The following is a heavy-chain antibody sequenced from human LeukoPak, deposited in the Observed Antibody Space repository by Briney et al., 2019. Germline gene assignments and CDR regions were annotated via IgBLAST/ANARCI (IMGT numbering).Heavy chain of an antibody. CDR2: INPSGSST. CDR3: ARDVEYESSGYKVYAFDV. D-gene: IGHD3-22*01. J-gene: IGHJ3*01. CDR1: GYSFTSHY. V-gene: IGHV1-46*01. Sequence: ASVKVSCKASGYSFTSHYMHWVRQAPGQGLEWLGLINPSGSSTLYAQKLQGRVTMTRDMSTTTDYMELSSLRSEDTAVYYCARDVEYESSGYKVYAFDVWGQGTMVTVSS.